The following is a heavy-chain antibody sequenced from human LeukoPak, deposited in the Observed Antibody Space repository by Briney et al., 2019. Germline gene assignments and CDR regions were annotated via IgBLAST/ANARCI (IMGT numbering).Heavy chain of an antibody. CDR1: GFTFSNAW. J-gene: IGHJ3*02. CDR2: IKSKTDGGTT. D-gene: IGHD4-17*01. Sequence: PGGSLRLSCAASGFTFSNAWMSWVRQAPGKGLEWVGRIKSKTDGGTTDYAAPVKGRFTISRDNSKNTLYLQMNSLRAEDTAVYYCARGDYGDSDAFDIWGQGTMVTVSS. CDR3: ARGDYGDSDAFDI. V-gene: IGHV3-15*01.